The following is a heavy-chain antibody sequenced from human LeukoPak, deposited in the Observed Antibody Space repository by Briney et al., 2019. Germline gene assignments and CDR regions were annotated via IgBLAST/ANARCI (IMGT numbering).Heavy chain of an antibody. CDR3: ARVRMSSESDY. Sequence: GGSLRLSCAASGFTFSNYWMHWVRQAPGMGLVWVSRFNSDADTTNYADSVKGRFTISRDNAKSTLYLQMNSLRAEDTAVYYCARVRMSSESDYWGQGTLVTVSS. D-gene: IGHD6-25*01. CDR2: FNSDADTT. V-gene: IGHV3-74*01. J-gene: IGHJ4*02. CDR1: GFTFSNYW.